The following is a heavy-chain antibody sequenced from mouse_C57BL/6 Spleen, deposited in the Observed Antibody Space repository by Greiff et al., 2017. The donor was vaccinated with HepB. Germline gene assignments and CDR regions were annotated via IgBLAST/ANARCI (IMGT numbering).Heavy chain of an antibody. Sequence: VQLQQSGPELVKPGASVKISCKASGYAFSSSWMNWVKQRPGKGLEWIGRIYPGDGDTNYNGKFKGKATLTADKSSSTAYMQLSSLTSEDSAVYFCAREPYYYGSSYDAMDYWGQGTSVTVSS. CDR3: AREPYYYGSSYDAMDY. V-gene: IGHV1-82*01. CDR2: IYPGDGDT. CDR1: GYAFSSSW. D-gene: IGHD1-1*01. J-gene: IGHJ4*01.